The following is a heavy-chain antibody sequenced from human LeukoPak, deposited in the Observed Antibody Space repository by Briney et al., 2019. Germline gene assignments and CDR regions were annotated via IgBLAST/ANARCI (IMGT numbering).Heavy chain of an antibody. CDR1: GFTFRNCD. Sequence: GGSLRLSCAASGFTFRNCDMSWLRQAPGKGLEWVAVIWFDGSNKYYADSVKGRFTISRDNSKNTLYLQMNILRAEDTAVYYCSRDYGGNLFYFDYWGQGTLVTVSS. CDR3: SRDYGGNLFYFDY. CDR2: IWFDGSNK. J-gene: IGHJ4*02. D-gene: IGHD4-23*01. V-gene: IGHV3-33*01.